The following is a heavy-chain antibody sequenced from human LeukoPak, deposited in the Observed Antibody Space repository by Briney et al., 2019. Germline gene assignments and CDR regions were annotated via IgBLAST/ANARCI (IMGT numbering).Heavy chain of an antibody. CDR3: AKDGGGCDTSGYYYGDY. D-gene: IGHD3-22*01. CDR1: GFTFSSYG. J-gene: IGHJ4*02. V-gene: IGHV3-23*01. Sequence: GGSLRLSCAASGFTFSSYGMNWVRQAPGKGLEWVSAISGSGASTYYADSVKGRFTISRDNSKNTLYLQMNSLRAEDTAVYYCAKDGGGCDTSGYYYGDYWGQGTLVTVSS. CDR2: ISGSGAST.